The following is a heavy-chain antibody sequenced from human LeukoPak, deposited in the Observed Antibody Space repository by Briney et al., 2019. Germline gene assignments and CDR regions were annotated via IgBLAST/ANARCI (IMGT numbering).Heavy chain of an antibody. Sequence: PGRSLRLSCAASGFTFSSYGMHWVRQAPGKGLEWVAVISYDGSNTYYADSVKGRFTISRDNSKNTLYLQMNSLRAEDTAVYYCAKAGDGGWYYFDYWGQGTLVTVSS. CDR2: ISYDGSNT. CDR3: AKAGDGGWYYFDY. D-gene: IGHD2-15*01. CDR1: GFTFSSYG. J-gene: IGHJ4*02. V-gene: IGHV3-30*18.